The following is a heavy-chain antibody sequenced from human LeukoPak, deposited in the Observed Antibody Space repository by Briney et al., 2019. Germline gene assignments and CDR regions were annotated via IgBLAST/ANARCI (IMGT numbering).Heavy chain of an antibody. Sequence: GGSLRLSCAASGFTFSSSAMSWVRQAPGKGLEWVSRISGSGSGGSTYYADSVKGRFTISRDNSRNTLYLQMNSLRAEDTAVYYCAKSGYNRFDYWGQGTLVTVSS. J-gene: IGHJ4*02. CDR2: ISGSGSGGST. CDR1: GFTFSSSA. V-gene: IGHV3-23*01. D-gene: IGHD5-24*01. CDR3: AKSGYNRFDY.